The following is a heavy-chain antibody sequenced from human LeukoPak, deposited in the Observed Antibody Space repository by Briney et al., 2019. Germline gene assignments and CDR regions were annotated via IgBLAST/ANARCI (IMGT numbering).Heavy chain of an antibody. J-gene: IGHJ3*02. D-gene: IGHD3-10*01. CDR2: IGTAGDT. V-gene: IGHV3-13*04. Sequence: GGSLRLSCAASGFTFSSYVMHWVRQGTGKGLEWVSAIGTAGDTYYPGSVKGRFTTSRENAKNSLYLQMNSLRVGDTAVYYCARGRGWGTFDIWGQGTMVTVSS. CDR3: ARGRGWGTFDI. CDR1: GFTFSSYV.